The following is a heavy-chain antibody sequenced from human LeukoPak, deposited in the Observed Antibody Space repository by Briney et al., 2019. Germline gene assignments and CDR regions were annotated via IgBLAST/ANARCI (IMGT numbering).Heavy chain of an antibody. CDR3: ARGIDSSGYYPGAFDI. CDR1: GGSISSYY. J-gene: IGHJ3*02. V-gene: IGHV4-59*08. Sequence: SETLSLTCTVSGGSISSYYWSWIRQPPGKGLEWIGYIYYSGSTNYNPSLKSRVTISVDTSKNQFSLELSSETAADTAVYYCARGIDSSGYYPGAFDIWGQGTMVTVSS. CDR2: IYYSGST. D-gene: IGHD3-22*01.